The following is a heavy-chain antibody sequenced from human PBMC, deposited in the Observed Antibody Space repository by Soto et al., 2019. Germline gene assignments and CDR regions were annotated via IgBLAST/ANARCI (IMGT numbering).Heavy chain of an antibody. Sequence: PGGSLRLSCAASGFSFSSYTMNWVRQAPGKGLEWVSSINNNSGRKYYADSVKDRFTISRDNSKNTLFLQMNSLKAEDTAVYFCAKDGDYEYFDYWGQGTQVTVSS. J-gene: IGHJ4*02. V-gene: IGHV3-23*01. CDR1: GFSFSSYT. CDR2: INNNSGRK. CDR3: AKDGDYEYFDY. D-gene: IGHD3-22*01.